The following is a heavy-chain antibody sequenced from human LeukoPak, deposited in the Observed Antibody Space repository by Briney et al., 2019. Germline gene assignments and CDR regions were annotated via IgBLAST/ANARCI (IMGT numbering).Heavy chain of an antibody. J-gene: IGHJ5*02. CDR1: GGSISNYY. CDR3: AREKYDSSGHNWFDP. CDR2: IYYSGST. D-gene: IGHD3-22*01. V-gene: IGHV4-59*01. Sequence: SETLSLTCTVSGGSISNYYWSWIRQPPGQGLEWIGYIYYSGSTNYNPSLKSRVTISVDTSKNQFSLKLSSVTAADTAVYYCAREKYDSSGHNWFDPWGQGTLVTVSS.